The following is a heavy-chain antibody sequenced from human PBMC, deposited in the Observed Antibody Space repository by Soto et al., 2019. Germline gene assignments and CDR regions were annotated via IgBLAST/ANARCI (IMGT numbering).Heavy chain of an antibody. Sequence: SVKVSCKASGGTFGSDAITWVRQAPGQGLEWVGRIIPIFGTTNYAQNLQGRVTISADKSTLTSYMELHSLTSDDTALYHCARDRTDSGYYTNWLDPWGQGTQVTVSS. D-gene: IGHD3-22*01. CDR1: GGTFGSDA. V-gene: IGHV1-69*06. CDR3: ARDRTDSGYYTNWLDP. CDR2: IIPIFGTT. J-gene: IGHJ5*02.